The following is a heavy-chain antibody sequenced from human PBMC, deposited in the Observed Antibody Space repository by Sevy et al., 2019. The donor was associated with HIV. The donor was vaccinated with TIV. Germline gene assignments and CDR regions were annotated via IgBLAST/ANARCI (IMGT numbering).Heavy chain of an antibody. CDR1: GYTFTGYY. CDR3: ARDIGGTGTTNP. J-gene: IGHJ6*02. CDR2: INPNSGGT. D-gene: IGHD1-7*01. Sequence: ASVKVSCKASGYTFTGYYMHWVRQAPGQGLEWMGWINPNSGGTNYAQKFQGRVTMTRDTSISTAYMELSRLRSDDTAVYYCARDIGGTGTTNPWGQGTTVTFSS. V-gene: IGHV1-2*02.